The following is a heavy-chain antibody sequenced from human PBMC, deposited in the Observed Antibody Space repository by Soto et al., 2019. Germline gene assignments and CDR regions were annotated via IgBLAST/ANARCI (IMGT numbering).Heavy chain of an antibody. CDR2: ISYSDDTK. CDR1: GFTFSTYS. V-gene: IGHV3-48*02. CDR3: AREMATITEIDY. Sequence: EVQLVESGGGLVQPGGSLRLSCAASGFTFSTYSMNWVRQAPGKGLEWLSYISYSDDTKYYADSVRGRFTISRDNAKNSLYLQMNSLRDEDSAVYYCAREMATITEIDYWGQGTLVTVSS. J-gene: IGHJ4*02. D-gene: IGHD5-12*01.